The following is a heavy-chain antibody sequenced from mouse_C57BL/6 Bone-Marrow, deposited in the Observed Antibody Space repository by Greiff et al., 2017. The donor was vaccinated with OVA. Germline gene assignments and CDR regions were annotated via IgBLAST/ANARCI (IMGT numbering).Heavy chain of an antibody. V-gene: IGHV2-2*01. Sequence: VQRVESGPGLVQPSQSLSITCTVSGFSFTSYGVHWVRQSPGKGLEWLGVIWSGGSTDYNAAFISRLSISKDNSKSQVFFKMNSLQADDTAIYYCASLYGNYWYFDVWGTGTTVTVSS. CDR1: GFSFTSYG. CDR3: ASLYGNYWYFDV. CDR2: IWSGGST. D-gene: IGHD2-1*01. J-gene: IGHJ1*03.